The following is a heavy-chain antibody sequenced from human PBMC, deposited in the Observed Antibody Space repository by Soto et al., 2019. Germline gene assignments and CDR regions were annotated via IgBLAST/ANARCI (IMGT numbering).Heavy chain of an antibody. J-gene: IGHJ4*02. Sequence: PGGSLRLSCAASGFTLSSYGMSWVRQAPGKGLEWVANISQDGGKKYYVDSVKGRFTISRDNAKNSLYLQMNSLRAEDTAVYYFTKGGCNSESFYCFDYWGQGTLVTVSS. CDR3: TKGGCNSESFYCFDY. D-gene: IGHD1-26*01. CDR2: ISQDGGKK. CDR1: GFTLSSYG. V-gene: IGHV3-7*03.